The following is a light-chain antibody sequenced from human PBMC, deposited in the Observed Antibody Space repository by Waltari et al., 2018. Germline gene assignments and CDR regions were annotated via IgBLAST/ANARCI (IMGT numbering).Light chain of an antibody. CDR3: CSYAGSYTFVV. CDR1: SSDVGGYTY. J-gene: IGLJ2*01. V-gene: IGLV2-11*01. CDR2: DVS. Sequence: QSALTQPRSVSGSPGQSVTISCTGTSSDVGGYTYVSWYQQHPGKAPKLMIYDVSKLPSGVPDRFSGSKSGNTASLTISGLQAEDEADYYCCSYAGSYTFVVFGGGTKLTVL.